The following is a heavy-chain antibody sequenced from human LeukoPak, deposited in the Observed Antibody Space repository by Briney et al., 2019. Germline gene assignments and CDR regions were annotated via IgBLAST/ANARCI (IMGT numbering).Heavy chain of an antibody. Sequence: PTGGSLRLSCVASGFSFSDFAMHWVRQAPGKGLEWVAVLSYDGSNKYYADSVKGRFTISRDNSENTPYLQMSSLRAEDTAVYYCARKGVLTGSDPTFYYYYMDVWGKGTTVTVSS. CDR1: GFSFSDFA. CDR2: LSYDGSNK. CDR3: ARKGVLTGSDPTFYYYYMDV. V-gene: IGHV3-30*04. J-gene: IGHJ6*03. D-gene: IGHD3-9*01.